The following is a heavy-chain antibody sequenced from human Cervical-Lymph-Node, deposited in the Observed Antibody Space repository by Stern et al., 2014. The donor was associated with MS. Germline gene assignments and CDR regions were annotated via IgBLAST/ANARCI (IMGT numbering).Heavy chain of an antibody. CDR2: LNPNSDDP. J-gene: IGHJ4*02. V-gene: IGHV1-2*06. CDR3: AREATRIIVGIDY. Sequence: QVQLVQSGAKMKKPGASVKVSCTASGYDFTGFFIHWVRQVPGQGLEWMGRLNPNSDDPTYAQNFQDRVTLTRDTSISTAYLELSRLTSADTAVYYCAREATRIIVGIDYWGQGTQVTVSS. D-gene: IGHD2/OR15-2a*01. CDR1: GYDFTGFF.